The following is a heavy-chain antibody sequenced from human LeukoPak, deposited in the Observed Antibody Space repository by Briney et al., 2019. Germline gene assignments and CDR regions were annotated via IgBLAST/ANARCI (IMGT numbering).Heavy chain of an antibody. CDR2: IYYRGTT. D-gene: IGHD3-3*01. CDR3: ARIQPSCPGLGFCSFDI. V-gene: IGHV4-59*11. Sequence: SETLSLTCSVSGSSISPHHWTWIRQAPGEGLEWMGYIYYRGTTNYSPSLKNRLTMSVDTSKNQISLTLTSVTAADTAVYYCARIQPSCPGLGFCSFDIWGQGTLATVSS. CDR1: GSSISPHH. J-gene: IGHJ3*02.